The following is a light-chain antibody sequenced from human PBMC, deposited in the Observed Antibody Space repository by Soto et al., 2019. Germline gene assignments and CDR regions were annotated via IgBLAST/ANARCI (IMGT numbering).Light chain of an antibody. V-gene: IGKV1-9*01. CDR2: AAS. CDR3: QQLNSYPPWT. J-gene: IGKJ1*01. CDR1: QGISSY. Sequence: IHFTQSPSSLSASVGDRVTITCRASQGISSYLAWYQQKPGKAPKLLIYAASTLQSGVPSRFSGSGSGTDFTLTISSLQPEDFATYYCQQLNSYPPWTFGQGTKVDI.